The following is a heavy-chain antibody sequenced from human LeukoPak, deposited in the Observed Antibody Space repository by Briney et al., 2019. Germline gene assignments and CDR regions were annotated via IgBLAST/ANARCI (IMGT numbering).Heavy chain of an antibody. D-gene: IGHD1-1*01. CDR3: ARGGSTGTNLNWVDP. Sequence: PSETLSLTCTVSGDSISSYYWSWIRQPPGKGLERIGYIYYSGSTNYNPSLKSRVTISVDTSKNQFSLKLSSVTAADTAVYYCARGGSTGTNLNWVDPWGQGTLATVSS. V-gene: IGHV4-59*01. J-gene: IGHJ5*02. CDR1: GDSISSYY. CDR2: IYYSGST.